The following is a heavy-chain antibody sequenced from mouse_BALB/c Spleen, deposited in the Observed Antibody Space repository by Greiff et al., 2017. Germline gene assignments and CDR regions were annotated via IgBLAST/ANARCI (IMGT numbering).Heavy chain of an antibody. D-gene: IGHD1-1*01. CDR1: GFTFSSFG. CDR2: ISSGSSTI. V-gene: IGHV5-17*02. Sequence: EVKLMESGGGLVQPGGSRKLSCAASGFTFSSFGMHWVRQAPEKGLEWVAYISSGSSTIYYADTVKGRFTISRDNPKNTLFLQMTSLRSEDTAMYYCAREGRVYYGSSYVYFDYWGQGTTLTVSS. J-gene: IGHJ2*01. CDR3: AREGRVYYGSSYVYFDY.